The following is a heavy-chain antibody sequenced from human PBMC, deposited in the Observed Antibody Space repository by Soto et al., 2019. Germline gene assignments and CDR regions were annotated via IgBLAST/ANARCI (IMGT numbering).Heavy chain of an antibody. CDR3: AHRSGWYLGDAFDI. D-gene: IGHD6-19*01. Sequence: SGPTLGEPTQTLTLTCTFSVFSLSTSGVGVGWIRQPPGKALEWLALIYWDDDKRYSPSLKSRLTITKDTSKNQVVLTMTNMDPVDTATYYCAHRSGWYLGDAFDIWGQGTMVTVSS. CDR1: VFSLSTSGVG. CDR2: IYWDDDK. V-gene: IGHV2-5*02. J-gene: IGHJ3*02.